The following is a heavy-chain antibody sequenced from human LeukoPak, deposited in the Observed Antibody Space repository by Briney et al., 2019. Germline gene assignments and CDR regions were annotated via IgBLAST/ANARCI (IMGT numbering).Heavy chain of an antibody. CDR3: ARPTKYSSGWYDH. J-gene: IGHJ5*02. D-gene: IGHD6-19*01. V-gene: IGHV3-74*01. CDR2: INSDGSST. Sequence: GGSLRLSCAASGFTFSSYWMHWVRQAPGKGLVWVSRINSDGSSTSYADSVKGRFTISRDNAKNTLYLQMNSLRAEDTAVYYCARPTKYSSGWYDHWDQGTLVTVSS. CDR1: GFTFSSYW.